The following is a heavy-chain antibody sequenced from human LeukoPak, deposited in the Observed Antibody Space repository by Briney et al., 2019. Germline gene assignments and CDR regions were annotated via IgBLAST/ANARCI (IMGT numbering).Heavy chain of an antibody. Sequence: GGSLRLSCAASGFTFSNYAMSWVRQAPGKGLEWVSGISGSGGSIYYADSVKGRFTISRDTSKNTLHLQMNSLRGEDTAVYYCAKSTGSSAWFFDYWGQGTLVTVSS. J-gene: IGHJ4*02. CDR1: GFTFSNYA. CDR3: AKSTGSSAWFFDY. CDR2: ISGSGGSI. D-gene: IGHD6-19*01. V-gene: IGHV3-23*01.